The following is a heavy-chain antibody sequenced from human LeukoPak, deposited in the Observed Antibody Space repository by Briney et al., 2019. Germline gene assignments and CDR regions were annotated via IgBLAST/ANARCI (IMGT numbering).Heavy chain of an antibody. Sequence: GGSLRLSCAASGFTFSSYSMNWVRQAPGKGLEWVSSISSSSSYIYYADSVKGRFTISRDNAKNSLYLQMNSLRAEDTAVYYCGRNYLYYFGLGRYYNVPDYWGQGTLVTVSS. CDR1: GFTFSSYS. V-gene: IGHV3-21*01. D-gene: IGHD3-10*01. CDR2: ISSSSSYI. CDR3: GRNYLYYFGLGRYYNVPDY. J-gene: IGHJ4*02.